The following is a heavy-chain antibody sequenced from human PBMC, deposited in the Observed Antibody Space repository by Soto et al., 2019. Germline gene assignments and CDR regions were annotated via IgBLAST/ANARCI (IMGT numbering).Heavy chain of an antibody. Sequence: ASVKVSCKASGYTFTSYDINWVRQATGQGLEWMGWMNPNSGNTGYAQKFQGRVTMTRNTSISTAYMELSSLRSEDTAVYYCARVVVVPAAMPALSNYYYYMDVWGKGSTVTVSS. CDR2: MNPNSGNT. J-gene: IGHJ6*03. V-gene: IGHV1-8*01. D-gene: IGHD2-2*01. CDR1: GYTFTSYD. CDR3: ARVVVVPAAMPALSNYYYYMDV.